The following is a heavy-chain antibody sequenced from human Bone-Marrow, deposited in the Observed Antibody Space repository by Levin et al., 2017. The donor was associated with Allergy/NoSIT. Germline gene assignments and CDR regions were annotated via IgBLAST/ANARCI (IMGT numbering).Heavy chain of an antibody. Sequence: GGSLRLSCAASGFTFSDYYMSWIRRAPGKGLEWVSNISGGGSTILYADSVKGRFTISRDNAKNSLYLQMNSLRAEDTAVYYCARGHWYHRFWGQGTMVTVSS. J-gene: IGHJ3*01. CDR3: ARGHWYHRF. D-gene: IGHD1-14*01. CDR1: GFTFSDYY. CDR2: ISGGGSTI. V-gene: IGHV3-11*01.